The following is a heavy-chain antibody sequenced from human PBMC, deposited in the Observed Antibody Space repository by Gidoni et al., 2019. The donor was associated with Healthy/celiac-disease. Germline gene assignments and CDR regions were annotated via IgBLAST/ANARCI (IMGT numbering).Heavy chain of an antibody. CDR2: IKQDGSAK. J-gene: IGHJ3*02. CDR3: ARRSEAFDI. V-gene: IGHV3-7*01. CDR1: GFTFSSYW. Sequence: EVQLVESGGGLVQPGGAGRLHGAASGFTFSSYWMCWVRQAPGKGLEWVANIKQDGSAKYYVDSVKGRFTISRDNAKNSLYLQMNSLRAEDTAVYYCARRSEAFDIWGQGTMVTVSS.